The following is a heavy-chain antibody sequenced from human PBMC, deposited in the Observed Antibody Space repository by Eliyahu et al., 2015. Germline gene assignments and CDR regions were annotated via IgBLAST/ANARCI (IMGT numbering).Heavy chain of an antibody. J-gene: IGHJ6*02. Sequence: QVQLVQSGAEVKSPGASVKVFCKASGYTFTSYAIHWVRQAPGQRLGWMGWINADNGNTKYSQKFQGRVTIRRDTSASTAYMELSGLRSEDTAVYYCAKSGRPSQYYYYGMDVWGQGTTVNVSS. CDR1: GYTFTSYA. V-gene: IGHV1-3*01. CDR3: AKSGRPSQYYYYGMDV. D-gene: IGHD1-26*01. CDR2: INADNGNT.